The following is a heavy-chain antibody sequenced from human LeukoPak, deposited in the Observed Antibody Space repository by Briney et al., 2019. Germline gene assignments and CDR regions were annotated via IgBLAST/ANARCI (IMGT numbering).Heavy chain of an antibody. V-gene: IGHV3-33*01. J-gene: IGHJ4*02. CDR1: GFTFGGYG. D-gene: IGHD1-14*01. CDR2: IAYNGSRA. Sequence: RGSLRLSCAGSGFTFGGYGMHWFRQTPGKGLEWVAVIAYNGSRAFYADSVKGRFTISRDNSRNTMSVQMDDLRAEDTAVYYCTRYNNDHFDYWGQGTLVTVS. CDR3: TRYNNDHFDY.